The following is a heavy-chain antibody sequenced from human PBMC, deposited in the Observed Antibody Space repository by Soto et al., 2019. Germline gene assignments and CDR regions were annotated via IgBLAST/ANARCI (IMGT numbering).Heavy chain of an antibody. CDR1: GFTFSRYG. Sequence: LSLSCAASGFTFSRYGMNWLRQAPVKVLEWVASISSSTSYVYYADSVKGRLSTSRDNAKNILYLEMYALRTEDTAVYYCARDPSEGRVGNWFESWGQGTLVTVSS. CDR3: ARDPSEGRVGNWFES. V-gene: IGHV3-21*01. CDR2: ISSSTSYV. D-gene: IGHD2-2*01. J-gene: IGHJ5*01.